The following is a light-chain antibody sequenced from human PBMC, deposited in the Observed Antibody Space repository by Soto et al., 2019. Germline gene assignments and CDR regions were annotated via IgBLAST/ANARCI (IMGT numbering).Light chain of an antibody. V-gene: IGKV3-20*01. CDR3: HQYRDLPQT. CDR2: NSS. Sequence: ETVLTQSPGTLSLSPGERATLSCRASQSVRSNYLAWYQQKPGQAPRLLIYNSSTRATGIPDRFSGRGSGTDFTLTISRLEPEDFALYYCHQYRDLPQTFGQGTKV. J-gene: IGKJ1*01. CDR1: QSVRSNY.